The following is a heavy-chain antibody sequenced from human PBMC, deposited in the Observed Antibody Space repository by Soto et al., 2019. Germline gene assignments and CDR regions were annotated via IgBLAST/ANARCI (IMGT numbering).Heavy chain of an antibody. Sequence: GASVKVSCKASGYTFSSYSIHWVRQAPGHSLEWMGWISPGNGDTQYSQKFQGRVTISRDRSATTTYLELSSLRSEDTAVYYCARIVAGAARPDFWGQGTLVTVSS. V-gene: IGHV1-3*01. J-gene: IGHJ4*02. CDR3: ARIVAGAARPDF. CDR2: ISPGNGDT. CDR1: GYTFSSYS. D-gene: IGHD6-6*01.